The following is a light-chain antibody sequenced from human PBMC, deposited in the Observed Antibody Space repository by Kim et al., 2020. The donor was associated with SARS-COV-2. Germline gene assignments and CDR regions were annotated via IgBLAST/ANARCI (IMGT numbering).Light chain of an antibody. J-gene: IGKJ2*01. CDR2: GAS. CDR3: QQYGTSPYP. CDR1: QSFSSSF. Sequence: EIVLTQSPGTLSLSPGESATLSCRASQSFSSSFLGWYQQKPGQAPRLLIYGASFRATGIPDRFSGGGSGTDFTLTISRLEPEDFAVYYCQQYGTSPYPFCQWTKLEI. V-gene: IGKV3-20*01.